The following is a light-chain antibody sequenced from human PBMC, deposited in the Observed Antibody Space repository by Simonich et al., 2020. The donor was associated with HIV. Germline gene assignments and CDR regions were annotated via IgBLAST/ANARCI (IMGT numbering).Light chain of an antibody. J-gene: IGLJ2*01. V-gene: IGLV7-46*01. CDR2: DTS. CDR1: TGAVTSGHY. Sequence: QAVVTQEPSLTVSPGGTVTLTCGSSTGAVTSGHYPYWFQQKPGQAPRTLLYDTSNKHSWTPARFSGSLLGGKAALTLSGAQTEDEAEYYCLLSYSGARVFGGGTKLTVL. CDR3: LLSYSGARV.